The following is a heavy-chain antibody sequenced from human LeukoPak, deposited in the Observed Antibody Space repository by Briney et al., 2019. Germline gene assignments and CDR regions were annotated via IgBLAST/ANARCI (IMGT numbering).Heavy chain of an antibody. V-gene: IGHV3-7*01. CDR3: VRDQSYDSIILPPTPPDDAFDI. CDR1: GFTFSSYA. D-gene: IGHD3-22*01. CDR2: IMQDGSEK. Sequence: HPGGSLRLSCAASGFTFSSYAMRWVRQAPGKGLEWVAKIMQDGSEKYYVDSVKGRFTISRDNAKNSLYLQMNSLRAEDTAVYYCVRDQSYDSIILPPTPPDDAFDIWGQGTMVTVSS. J-gene: IGHJ3*02.